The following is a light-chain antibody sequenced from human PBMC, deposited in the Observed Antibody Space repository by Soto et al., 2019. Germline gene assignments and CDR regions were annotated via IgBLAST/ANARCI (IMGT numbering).Light chain of an antibody. V-gene: IGKV1-5*03. CDR3: QQYNRYPLT. CDR2: QAS. J-gene: IGKJ4*01. CDR1: QSISRW. Sequence: DIQMTQSPSTLSASVGDRVTITCRASQSISRWLAWHQQKPGKAPKVLIYQASSLESGVPSRFSGSGSGTEFPLTISSLQPDDFATYYCQQYNRYPLTFGGGTKVEIK.